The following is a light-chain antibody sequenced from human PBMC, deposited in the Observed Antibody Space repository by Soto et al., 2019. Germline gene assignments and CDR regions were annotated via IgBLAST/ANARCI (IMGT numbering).Light chain of an antibody. J-gene: IGLJ1*01. CDR2: EVS. CDR3: SSYTSSNTLYV. Sequence: QSVLTQPASVSGSPGQSITISCTGTSSDVGGYNYVSWYQQHPGKAPKLMIYEVSNRPSWVSNRFSGSKSGNTASLTISGLQAEDEADYYCSSYTSSNTLYVFGTGTKVTVL. V-gene: IGLV2-14*01. CDR1: SSDVGGYNY.